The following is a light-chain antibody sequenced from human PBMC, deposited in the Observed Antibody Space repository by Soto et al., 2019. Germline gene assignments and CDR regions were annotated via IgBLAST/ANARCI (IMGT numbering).Light chain of an antibody. J-gene: IGKJ2*01. CDR3: QYYFRSPYT. CDR1: QSVLYSSNNRNY. Sequence: DMVLTQSPDSLSVSLGERATISCKSSQSVLYSSNNRNYLAWYRQRPRQPPELLIYWATTRNSGVPDRFSGSGSGTNFSLTIRRVQTEDVAVYYCQYYFRSPYTFGQGTKLEIK. CDR2: WAT. V-gene: IGKV4-1*01.